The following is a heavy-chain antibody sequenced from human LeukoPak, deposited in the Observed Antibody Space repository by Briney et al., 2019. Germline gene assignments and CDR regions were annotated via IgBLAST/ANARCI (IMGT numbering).Heavy chain of an antibody. J-gene: IGHJ4*02. CDR2: ISSSGSTI. D-gene: IGHD4-11*01. CDR1: GFTFSDYY. Sequence: GGSLRLSCAASGFTFSDYYMSWIRQAPGKGLEWVSYISSSGSTIHYADSVKGRFTISRDNAKNSLYLQMNSLRAEDTAVYYCAKDPGPYSDYYFDYWGQGTLVTVSS. V-gene: IGHV3-11*01. CDR3: AKDPGPYSDYYFDY.